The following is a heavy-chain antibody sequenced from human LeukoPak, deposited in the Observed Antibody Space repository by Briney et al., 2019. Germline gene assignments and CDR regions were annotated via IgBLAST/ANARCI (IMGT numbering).Heavy chain of an antibody. J-gene: IGHJ5*02. Sequence: SETLSLTCAVYGGSFSGYYRSWIRQPPGKGLEWIGEINHSGSTNYNPSLKSRVTISVDTSKNQFSLKLSSVTAADTAVYYCARGRKEIYYYGSGSYYTKWFDPWGQGTLVTVSS. V-gene: IGHV4-34*01. CDR2: INHSGST. CDR3: ARGRKEIYYYGSGSYYTKWFDP. CDR1: GGSFSGYY. D-gene: IGHD3-10*01.